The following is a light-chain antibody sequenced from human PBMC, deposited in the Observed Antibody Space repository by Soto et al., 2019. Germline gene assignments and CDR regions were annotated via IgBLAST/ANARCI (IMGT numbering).Light chain of an antibody. Sequence: EVVMTQSPATLSVSPGERATLSCRASHSVSSNLAWYQQKPGQAPRLLIYEASTRATGIPDRFSGHGSGTEFTLTISSLQSEDCAAYYCQQYNNWPSITFGQGTRLENK. J-gene: IGKJ5*01. CDR2: EAS. CDR1: HSVSSN. V-gene: IGKV3-15*01. CDR3: QQYNNWPSIT.